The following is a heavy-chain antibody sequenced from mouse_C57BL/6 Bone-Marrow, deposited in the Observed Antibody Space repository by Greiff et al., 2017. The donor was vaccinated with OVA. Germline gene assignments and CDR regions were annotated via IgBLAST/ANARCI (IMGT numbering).Heavy chain of an antibody. CDR2: IHPNSGST. V-gene: IGHV1-64*01. D-gene: IGHD1-1*01. CDR1: GYTFTSYW. J-gene: IGHJ1*03. Sequence: VQLQQSGAELVKPGASVKLSCKASGYTFTSYWMHWVKQRPGQGLEWIGMIHPNSGSTNYNEKFKSKATLTVDKSSSTAYMQLSSLTSEDSAVYYCARESLLRYRLWYFDVWGTGTTVTVSS. CDR3: ARESLLRYRLWYFDV.